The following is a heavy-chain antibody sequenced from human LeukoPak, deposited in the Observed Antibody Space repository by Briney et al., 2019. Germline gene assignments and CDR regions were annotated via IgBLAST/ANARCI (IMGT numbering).Heavy chain of an antibody. CDR1: GFTFSSYW. J-gene: IGHJ4*02. D-gene: IGHD6-19*01. CDR3: ARVLHDVAVAGTTSGY. CDR2: INSDGSST. Sequence: GGSLRLXCAASGFTFSSYWMHWVRQAPGKGLVWVSRINSDGSSTSYADSVKGRFTISRDNAKNTLYLQMNSLRAEDTAVYYCARVLHDVAVAGTTSGYWGQGTLVTVSS. V-gene: IGHV3-74*01.